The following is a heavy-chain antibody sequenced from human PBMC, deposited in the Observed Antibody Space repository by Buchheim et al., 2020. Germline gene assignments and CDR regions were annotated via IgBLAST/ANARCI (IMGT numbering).Heavy chain of an antibody. J-gene: IGHJ2*01. CDR1: GFTFSSYW. CDR2: INSDGSST. CDR3: ARNNWNDELYWYFDL. D-gene: IGHD1-1*01. V-gene: IGHV3-74*01. Sequence: EVQLVESGGGLVQPGGSLRLSCAASGFTFSSYWMHWVRQAPGKGLVWVSRINSDGSSTSYADSVKGRFTISRDNAKNTLYLQMNRLGAQDTAVYYCARNNWNDELYWYFDLWGRGTL.